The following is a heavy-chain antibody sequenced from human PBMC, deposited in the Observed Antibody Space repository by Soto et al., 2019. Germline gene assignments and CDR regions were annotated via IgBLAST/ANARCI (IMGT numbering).Heavy chain of an antibody. D-gene: IGHD3-3*01. V-gene: IGHV3-21*01. CDR3: ARGSNPNYDFWSGYEMNY. J-gene: IGHJ4*02. Sequence: GGSLRLSCAASGFTFSSYSMNWVRQAPGKGLEWVSSISSSSSYIYYADSVEGRFTISRDNAKNSLYLQMNSLRAEDTAVYYCARGSNPNYDFWSGYEMNYWGQGTLVTVSS. CDR2: ISSSSSYI. CDR1: GFTFSSYS.